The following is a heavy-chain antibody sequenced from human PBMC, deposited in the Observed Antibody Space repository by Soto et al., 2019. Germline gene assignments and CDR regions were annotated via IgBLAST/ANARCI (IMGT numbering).Heavy chain of an antibody. D-gene: IGHD3-3*01. J-gene: IGHJ6*02. CDR2: ISYDGSNK. V-gene: IGHV3-30*18. CDR1: GFTFSSYG. CDR3: AKLDKYYDFWSGYYSLRSDYYYGMDV. Sequence: GGSLRLSCAASGFTFSSYGMHWVRQAPGKGLEWVAVISYDGSNKYYADSVKGRFTISRDNSKNTLYLQMNSLRAEDRVVYYCAKLDKYYDFWSGYYSLRSDYYYGMDVWGQGTTVTVSS.